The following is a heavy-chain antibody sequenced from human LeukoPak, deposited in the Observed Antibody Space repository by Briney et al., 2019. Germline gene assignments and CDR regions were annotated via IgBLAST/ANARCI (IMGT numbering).Heavy chain of an antibody. Sequence: SETLSLTCTVSGGSISSSSYYWGWIRQPPGKGLEWIGSIYYSGSTYYNPSLKSRVTISVDTSKNQFSLKLSSVTAADTAIYYCARDEGIAAQFDFWGQGMLVTVSS. D-gene: IGHD6-6*01. CDR2: IYYSGST. V-gene: IGHV4-39*07. CDR1: GGSISSSSYY. J-gene: IGHJ4*02. CDR3: ARDEGIAAQFDF.